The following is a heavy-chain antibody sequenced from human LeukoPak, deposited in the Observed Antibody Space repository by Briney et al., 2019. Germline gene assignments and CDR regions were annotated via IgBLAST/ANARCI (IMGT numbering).Heavy chain of an antibody. J-gene: IGHJ3*02. V-gene: IGHV3-7*01. CDR3: ARDYGDGYKGAFDI. Sequence: TGGSLRLSCAASGFSFNSDWMDWVRQAPGKGLEWVANIKHDESEKNYLDSVKGRFTISRDNAQNSLYLQMNGLRVEDTAVYYCARDYGDGYKGAFDIWGQGTMVTVSS. D-gene: IGHD5-24*01. CDR1: GFSFNSDW. CDR2: IKHDESEK.